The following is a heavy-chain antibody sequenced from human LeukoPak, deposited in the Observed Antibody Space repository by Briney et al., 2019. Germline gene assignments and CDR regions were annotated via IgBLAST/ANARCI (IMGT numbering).Heavy chain of an antibody. Sequence: GGSLRLSCAASGFTFRTYGMIWVRQAPGKGPEWVSSISSISTYTHYADAVKGRFTISRDNTKNSLYLQMNSLRAEDTAVYYCARTHVPQYDFWTASIWGQGTLVAVSS. CDR1: GFTFRTYG. V-gene: IGHV3-21*01. CDR3: ARTHVPQYDFWTASI. D-gene: IGHD3-3*01. CDR2: ISSISTYT. J-gene: IGHJ4*02.